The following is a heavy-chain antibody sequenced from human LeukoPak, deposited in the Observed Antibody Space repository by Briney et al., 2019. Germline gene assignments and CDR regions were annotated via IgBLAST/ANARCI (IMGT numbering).Heavy chain of an antibody. CDR1: GFTVSANY. D-gene: IGHD2/OR15-2a*01. J-gene: IGHJ6*02. V-gene: IGHV3-53*01. Sequence: GGSLRLSCAASGFTVSANYLTWVRQAPGKGLEWVSIIYSGGSTNYADSVRGRFTISRDNSKNTLYLQMNSLRVEDTAIYFCARDLSSYAMNVWGRGTPVTVSS. CDR2: IYSGGST. CDR3: ARDLSSYAMNV.